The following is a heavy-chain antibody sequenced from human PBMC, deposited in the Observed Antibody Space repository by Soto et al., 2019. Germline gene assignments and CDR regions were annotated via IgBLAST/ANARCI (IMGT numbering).Heavy chain of an antibody. CDR3: TTDSYSTMIEVRFDY. D-gene: IGHD3-22*01. Sequence: EVQLVDSGGDLVKPGGSLRLSCAGSGFAFSNAWIKWVRQAPGKGLEWVGRIRSRALGGTTDFAAPVRGRFAITRDDSRNVAYMQMNSLNTEDTAVYYCTTDSYSTMIEVRFDYWGHGTPVTVSS. J-gene: IGHJ4*01. V-gene: IGHV3-15*07. CDR1: GFAFSNAW. CDR2: IRSRALGGTT.